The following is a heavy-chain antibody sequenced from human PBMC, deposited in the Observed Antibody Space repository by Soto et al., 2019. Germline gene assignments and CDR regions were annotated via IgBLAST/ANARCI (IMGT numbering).Heavy chain of an antibody. CDR3: AKVRLTDYLRYAPHL. J-gene: IGHJ3*01. CDR2: ISPNGDST. D-gene: IGHD2-8*01. Sequence: EVQLLESGGGLVQPGGSLRLACAASGFTFNNYAMNWVRQAPGRGLEWVSIISPNGDSTYYADSAKGRFTISRDNSQNTVFLQMNSLRAADPAIYFCAKVRLTDYLRYAPHLWGQGTLVTVSS. V-gene: IGHV3-23*01. CDR1: GFTFNNYA.